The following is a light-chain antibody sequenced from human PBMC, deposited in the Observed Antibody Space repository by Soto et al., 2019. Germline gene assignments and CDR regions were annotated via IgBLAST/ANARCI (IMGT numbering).Light chain of an antibody. Sequence: AIQMTQSPSSLSASVGDRVTITCRASQGIRNDIGWYQQKPGKAPNLLIYAASSLQSGVPSRFSGSGSGTDFTLTISSLQPEDFATYYCLQDYIYPWTFGQGTKVEIK. CDR1: QGIRND. V-gene: IGKV1-6*01. J-gene: IGKJ1*01. CDR2: AAS. CDR3: LQDYIYPWT.